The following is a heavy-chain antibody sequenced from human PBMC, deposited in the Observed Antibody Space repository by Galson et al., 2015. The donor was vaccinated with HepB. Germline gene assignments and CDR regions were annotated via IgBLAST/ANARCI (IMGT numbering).Heavy chain of an antibody. CDR3: TRLGDFSGYSSS. J-gene: IGHJ4*02. CDR1: GFTFSGSA. Sequence: SLRLSCAASGFTFSGSAIHWVRQASGKGLEWVGRIRSKASSHATAYAASLKGRFTISRDDSKNTAYLHMNRLKTEHTAVYYCTRLGDFSGYSSSWGQGTLVTVSS. CDR2: IRSKASSHAT. V-gene: IGHV3-73*01. D-gene: IGHD2-2*01.